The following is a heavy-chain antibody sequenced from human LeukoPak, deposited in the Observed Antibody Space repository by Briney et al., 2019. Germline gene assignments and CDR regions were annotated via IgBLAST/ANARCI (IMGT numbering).Heavy chain of an antibody. J-gene: IGHJ4*02. CDR3: ARHAYYSGSYYPEDY. Sequence: GESLKISCKGSGYSFTSYWIGWVRQMPGKGLEWMGIIYPGDSDTRYSPSFQGQVTISADKSISTAYLQRSSLKASDTAMYYCARHAYYSGSYYPEDYWGQGTLVTVSS. CDR2: IYPGDSDT. CDR1: GYSFTSYW. D-gene: IGHD1-26*01. V-gene: IGHV5-51*01.